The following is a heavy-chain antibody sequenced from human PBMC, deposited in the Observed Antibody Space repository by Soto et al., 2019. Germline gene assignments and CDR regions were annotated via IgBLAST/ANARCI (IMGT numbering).Heavy chain of an antibody. D-gene: IGHD3-10*01. Sequence: GGSLRLSCEASGFTFSSYWMHWVRQAPGKGLVWVSRINSDGSSTSYADSVKGRFTISRDNAKNTLYLQMNSLRAEDTAVYYCARAPSWKNYYGSGSSLDYWGQGTLVTVSS. CDR1: GFTFSSYW. CDR2: INSDGSST. V-gene: IGHV3-74*01. J-gene: IGHJ4*02. CDR3: ARAPSWKNYYGSGSSLDY.